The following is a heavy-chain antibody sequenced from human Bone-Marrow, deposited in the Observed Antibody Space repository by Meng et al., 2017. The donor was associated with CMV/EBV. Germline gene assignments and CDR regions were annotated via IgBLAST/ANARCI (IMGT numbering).Heavy chain of an antibody. V-gene: IGHV4-39*02. J-gene: IGHJ6*02. CDR2: IYYSGST. D-gene: IGHD3-3*01. CDR3: ARVRVTIFPTPHYYGMDV. CDR1: GGSISSSSYY. Sequence: SETLSLTCTVSGGSISSSSYYWSWIRQPPGKGLEWIGSIYYSGSTYYTPSLKSLVTISVDTSKNSLYLQRNSLRAEDTAVYYCARVRVTIFPTPHYYGMDVWGQGTTVTVSS.